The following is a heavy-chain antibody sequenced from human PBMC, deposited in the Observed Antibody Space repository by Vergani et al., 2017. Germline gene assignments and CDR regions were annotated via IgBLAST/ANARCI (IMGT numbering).Heavy chain of an antibody. V-gene: IGHV1-69*01. CDR3: AAGYCSSXSCREYYYYYYMDV. CDR2: IIPIFGTA. D-gene: IGHD2-2*01. Sequence: QVQLVQSGAEVKKPGSSVKVSCKASGGTFSSYAISWVRQAPGQGLEWMGGIIPIFGTANYAQKFQGRVTITADESTSTAYMELSSLRSEDTAVYYCAAGYCSSXSCREYYYYYYMDVWGKGTTVTVAS. J-gene: IGHJ6*03. CDR1: GGTFSSYA.